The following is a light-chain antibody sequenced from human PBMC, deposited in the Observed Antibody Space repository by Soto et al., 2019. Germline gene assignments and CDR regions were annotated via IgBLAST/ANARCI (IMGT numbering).Light chain of an antibody. V-gene: IGKV1-33*01. CDR3: QHYDSLPPIT. CDR2: DAS. Sequence: DIQMTQSPSSLSASVGDRVTITCRASQSISSYLNWYQQKPGKAPKLLIYDASTLEVGAPSRFSGSGSGTDFTFTISSLQPEDIATYYCQHYDSLPPITFGQGTRLEIK. J-gene: IGKJ5*01. CDR1: QSISSY.